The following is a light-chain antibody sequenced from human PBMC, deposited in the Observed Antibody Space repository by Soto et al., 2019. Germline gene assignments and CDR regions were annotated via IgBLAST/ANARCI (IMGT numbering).Light chain of an antibody. V-gene: IGKV3-20*01. Sequence: IVLSQSPGTLSLSPGERATLSCRASQGVSRGYLAWYQQKAGQAPRLLIYGVSSRATGVSHRFSGSGSGTDFTLTITRLEPEDFATYYCQQYNTYPTFGQGTKVDI. CDR1: QGVSRGY. J-gene: IGKJ1*01. CDR3: QQYNTYPT. CDR2: GVS.